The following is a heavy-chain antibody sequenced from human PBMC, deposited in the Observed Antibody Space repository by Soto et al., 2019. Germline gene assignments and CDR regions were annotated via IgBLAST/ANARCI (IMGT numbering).Heavy chain of an antibody. CDR2: IKQDGSEE. Sequence: EVQLVESGGGLVQPGGSLRLSCVDYGFTFSSYWMSWVRQAPVKGLEWVGNIKQDGSEENYADSVKGRFTISRDNAKNSMYLQMNSLRVEDTAVYYCARIAASGRGWDVWGQGTTVVVSS. CDR1: GFTFSSYW. D-gene: IGHD6-13*01. J-gene: IGHJ6*02. V-gene: IGHV3-7*01. CDR3: ARIAASGRGWDV.